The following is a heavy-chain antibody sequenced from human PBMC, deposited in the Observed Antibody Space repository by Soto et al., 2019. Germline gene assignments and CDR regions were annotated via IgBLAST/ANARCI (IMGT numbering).Heavy chain of an antibody. V-gene: IGHV4-34*01. J-gene: IGHJ6*02. D-gene: IGHD6-19*01. CDR1: GGSFSGYY. CDR2: INHSGST. CDR3: ARGWLGYYYYYYGMDV. Sequence: PSETLSLTCAVYGGSFSGYYWSWIRQPPGKGLEWIGEINHSGSTNYNPSLKSRVTISVDTSKNQFSLKLSSVTAADTAVYYCARGWLGYYYYYYGMDVWGQGTTVTVSS.